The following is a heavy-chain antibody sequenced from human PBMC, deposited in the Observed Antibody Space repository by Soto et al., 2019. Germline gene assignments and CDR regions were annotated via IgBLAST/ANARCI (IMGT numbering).Heavy chain of an antibody. D-gene: IGHD2-2*01. J-gene: IGHJ4*02. CDR3: ARVPAATEIDY. V-gene: IGHV4-34*01. CDR2: INHSGST. Sequence: SETLSLTCAVYGGSFSGYYWSWIRQPPGKGLEWIGEINHSGSTNYNPSLKSRVTISVDTSKNQFSLKLGSVTAADTAVYYCARVPAATEIDYWGQGTLVTVSS. CDR1: GGSFSGYY.